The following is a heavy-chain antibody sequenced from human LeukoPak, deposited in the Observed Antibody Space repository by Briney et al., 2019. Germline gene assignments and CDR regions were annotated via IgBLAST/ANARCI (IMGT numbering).Heavy chain of an antibody. D-gene: IGHD2-15*01. CDR1: GLTFSSYS. CDR3: ARDRCSGGRCYSLSVGHMDV. CDR2: ISSSSTTI. V-gene: IGHV3-48*01. J-gene: IGHJ6*03. Sequence: GGSLRLSCAASGLTFSSYSMNWVRQAPGKGLEWVSYISSSSTTIYYADSVKGRFTISRDNAKSSLYLQMNSLRAEDTALYYCARDRCSGGRCYSLSVGHMDVWGKGTTVTVSS.